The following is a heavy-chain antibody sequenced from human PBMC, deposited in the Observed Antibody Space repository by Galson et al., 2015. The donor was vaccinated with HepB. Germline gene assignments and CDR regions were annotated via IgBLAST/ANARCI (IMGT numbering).Heavy chain of an antibody. D-gene: IGHD3-10*01. CDR3: TRDRRPSRWFGDGDAFDI. V-gene: IGHV3-49*04. CDR1: GLTFGDYT. Sequence: SLRLSCAASGLTFGDYTLSWVRQAPGKGLERVGFIRTKAYGGTTEYAASVKGSFSISRDDSKSIAYLQMNSLKTEDTAMYYCTRDRRPSRWFGDGDAFDIWGPGTMVTVSS. CDR2: IRTKAYGGTT. J-gene: IGHJ3*02.